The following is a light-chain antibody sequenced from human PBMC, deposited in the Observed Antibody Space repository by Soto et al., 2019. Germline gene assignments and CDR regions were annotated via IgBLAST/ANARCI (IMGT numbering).Light chain of an antibody. CDR3: GTWDSSLSAYV. Sequence: QSVLTQPPSVSAAPGQKVTISCSGSSSNIGNNYVSWYQQLPGTAPKLLIYENNKRPSGIPNRFSGSKSGTLATLAITGLQTGDEADYYCGTWDSSLSAYVFGTGTKLTVL. CDR1: SSNIGNNY. J-gene: IGLJ1*01. V-gene: IGLV1-51*02. CDR2: ENN.